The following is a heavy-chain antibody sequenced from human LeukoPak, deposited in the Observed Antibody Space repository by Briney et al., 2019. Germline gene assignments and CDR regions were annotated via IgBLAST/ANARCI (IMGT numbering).Heavy chain of an antibody. CDR3: TRGYSGYGNFDC. Sequence: GGSLRLSCAAIGFTSNYWMHWVRQAPGKGLVWVSRISGDGSTTFYADSVKGRFTISSDNSKNTLYLQMNSLRAEDTAVYYCTRGYSGYGNFDCWGQGTLVTVPS. CDR1: GFTSNYW. D-gene: IGHD5-12*01. V-gene: IGHV3-74*01. J-gene: IGHJ4*02. CDR2: ISGDGSTT.